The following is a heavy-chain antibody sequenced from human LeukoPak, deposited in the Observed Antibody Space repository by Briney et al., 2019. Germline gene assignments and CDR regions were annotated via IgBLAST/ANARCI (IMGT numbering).Heavy chain of an antibody. CDR2: IRAKAYGGTT. J-gene: IGHJ4*02. V-gene: IGHV3-49*04. CDR3: TRGSGRFEF. Sequence: PGGSLRLSCAGSGFSFGDFPMTWVRQAPGKGLEWVGYIRAKAYGGTTEYAASVKGRLTISRDDSKRIAHLQMNSLQTEDTGIYYCTRGSGRFEFWGQGVLVTVSS. D-gene: IGHD1-26*01. CDR1: GFSFGDFP.